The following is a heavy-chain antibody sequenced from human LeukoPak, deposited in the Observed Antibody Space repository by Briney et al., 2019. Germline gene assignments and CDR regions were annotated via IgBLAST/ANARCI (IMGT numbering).Heavy chain of an antibody. CDR2: INSSGGT. CDR1: AASIRTYQ. Sequence: SETLSLTCTVSAASIRTYQWSSIRQPPGKGLEWIGHINSSGGTNYNPSLKSRITFSVDTSRNQFSLPRNSVTAADTAMYYSSASHDYKVGPFDLWGQGTRDSVSS. CDR3: SASHDYKVGPFDL. D-gene: IGHD3-10*01. V-gene: IGHV4-4*09. J-gene: IGHJ4*02.